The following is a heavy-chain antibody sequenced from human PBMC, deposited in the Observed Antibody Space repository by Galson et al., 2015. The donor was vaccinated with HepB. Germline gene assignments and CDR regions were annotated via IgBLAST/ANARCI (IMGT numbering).Heavy chain of an antibody. D-gene: IGHD2-2*03. CDR1: GFTVSSNY. J-gene: IGHJ4*02. CDR2: IYSGGST. V-gene: IGHV3-66*02. Sequence: SLRLSCAASGFTVSSNYMSWVRQAPGKGLEWVSVIYSGGSTYYADSVKGRFTISRDNSKNTLYLQMNSLRAEDTAVYYCAREVDDGSIAYYFDYWGQGTLVTVSS. CDR3: AREVDDGSIAYYFDY.